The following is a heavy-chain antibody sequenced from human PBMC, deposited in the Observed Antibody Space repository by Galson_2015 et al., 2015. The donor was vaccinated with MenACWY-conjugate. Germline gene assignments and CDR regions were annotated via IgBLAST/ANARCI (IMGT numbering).Heavy chain of an antibody. CDR1: GFTFSSYS. Sequence: TLRLSCAASGFTFSSYSMNWVRQAPGKGLEWVSYISEGSSTIVYADSVKGRFTISRDNAKNSLYLQMNSLRAEDTAVYYCASRESSSWYRQYFQHWGQGTLVTVSS. D-gene: IGHD6-13*01. V-gene: IGHV3-48*01. CDR2: ISEGSSTI. CDR3: ASRESSSWYRQYFQH. J-gene: IGHJ1*01.